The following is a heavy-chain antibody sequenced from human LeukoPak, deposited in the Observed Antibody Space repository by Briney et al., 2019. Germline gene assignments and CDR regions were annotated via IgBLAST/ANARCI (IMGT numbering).Heavy chain of an antibody. Sequence: SETLSLTCTVSGDSMSNFYWSWIRQPPGKGLEWIGYIYYSGSTNYNPSLKSRVTISVDTSKNQFSLKLSSVTAADTAVYYCARDSSSGAGSWFDPWGQGTLVTVSS. CDR2: IYYSGST. CDR3: ARDSSSGAGSWFDP. CDR1: GDSMSNFY. V-gene: IGHV4-59*01. J-gene: IGHJ5*02. D-gene: IGHD6-19*01.